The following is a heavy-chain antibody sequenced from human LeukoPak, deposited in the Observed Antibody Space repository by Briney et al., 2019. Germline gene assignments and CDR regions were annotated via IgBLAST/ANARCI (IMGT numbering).Heavy chain of an antibody. D-gene: IGHD2-15*01. J-gene: IGHJ4*02. Sequence: GGALTLSCADSGFTFSGYDMSWVGQAPGKGGEGVSSISASAQTTYYAASVKVRFTISRDNSKNTLDLQISSLGAEYTAVYYCAKVPACYEFYFVHWGQGTLVTVSS. V-gene: IGHV3-23*01. CDR1: GFTFSGYD. CDR2: ISASAQTT. CDR3: AKVPACYEFYFVH.